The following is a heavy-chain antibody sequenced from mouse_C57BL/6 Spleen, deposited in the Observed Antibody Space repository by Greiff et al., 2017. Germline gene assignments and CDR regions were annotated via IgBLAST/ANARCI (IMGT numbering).Heavy chain of an antibody. J-gene: IGHJ2*01. CDR2: IYPGSGNT. D-gene: IGHD3-3*01. CDR1: GYTFTDYY. Sequence: QVQLQQSGAELVRPGASVKLSCKASGYTFTDYYINWVKQRPGQGLEWIARIYPGSGNTYYNEKFKGKATLTAEKSSSTAYMQLSSLTSEDSAVYFCARLGAIYFDYWGQGTTLTVSS. V-gene: IGHV1-76*01. CDR3: ARLGAIYFDY.